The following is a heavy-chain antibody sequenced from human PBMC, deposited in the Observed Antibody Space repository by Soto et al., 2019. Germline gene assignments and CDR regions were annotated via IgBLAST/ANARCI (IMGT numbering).Heavy chain of an antibody. CDR1: GFAFSTYA. J-gene: IGHJ4*02. CDR2: ISDSGAST. Sequence: EVRLLESGGGLVQPGGSLRLSCIASGFAFSTYAMIWARQAPGKGLEWVSSISDSGASTSYADSERGRLSIFRDNSKNTVYLQINSLRAEDTAVYYCAKDRIVGRPGGLFEYWGQGILVTVSS. V-gene: IGHV3-23*01. D-gene: IGHD6-6*01. CDR3: AKDRIVGRPGGLFEY.